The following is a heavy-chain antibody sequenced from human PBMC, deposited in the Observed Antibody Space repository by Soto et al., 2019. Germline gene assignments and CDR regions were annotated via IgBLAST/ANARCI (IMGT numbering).Heavy chain of an antibody. J-gene: IGHJ4*02. V-gene: IGHV2-5*01. CDR3: ARLYYYDSSGYYYFDY. CDR1: GFSLSTSGVG. Sequence: QITLKVSGPTLVKPTQTLTLTCTFSGFSLSTSGVGVGWIRQPPGKALEWLALIYWNDEKRYSPSLKSRLTITKDTSKNQVVLTMTNMDPVDTATYYCARLYYYDSSGYYYFDYWGQGTLVTVSA. D-gene: IGHD3-22*01. CDR2: IYWNDEK.